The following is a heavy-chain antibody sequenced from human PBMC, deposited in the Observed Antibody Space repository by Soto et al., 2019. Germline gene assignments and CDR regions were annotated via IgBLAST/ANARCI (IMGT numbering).Heavy chain of an antibody. CDR3: ARDRGVAPPVAGNTHYYYYMDV. CDR2: ISAYNGNT. V-gene: IGHV1-18*01. D-gene: IGHD6-19*01. CDR1: GYSFTNYG. J-gene: IGHJ6*03. Sequence: QDQLVQSGVEVKKPGASVKVSCKASGYSFTNYGITWVRQAPGQGFEWMGWISAYNGNTNYAQKFQGRVTMTTDGYTSTAYLECRSLRSDDTAVYYCARDRGVAPPVAGNTHYYYYMDVWGKGTTVTVSS.